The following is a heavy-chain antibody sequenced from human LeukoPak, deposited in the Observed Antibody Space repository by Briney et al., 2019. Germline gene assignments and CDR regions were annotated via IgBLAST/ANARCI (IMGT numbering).Heavy chain of an antibody. Sequence: GGSLRLSYAASGFTFGSYWMGWVRQAPGKGLEWVANIKQDGSEKYYVDSVKGRFTISRDNAKNSLYLQMNRLRADDTAVYYCERRGDYYVSSGYYPTDYWGQGTLVTVSS. V-gene: IGHV3-7*01. D-gene: IGHD3-22*01. CDR1: GFTFGSYW. CDR2: IKQDGSEK. J-gene: IGHJ4*02. CDR3: ERRGDYYVSSGYYPTDY.